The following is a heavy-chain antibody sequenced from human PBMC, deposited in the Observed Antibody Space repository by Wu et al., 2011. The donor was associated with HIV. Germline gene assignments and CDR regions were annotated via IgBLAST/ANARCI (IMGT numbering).Heavy chain of an antibody. J-gene: IGHJ4*02. CDR1: GDTFSNSA. V-gene: IGHV1-69*05. D-gene: IGHD6-19*01. CDR2: IIPFFGTT. CDR3: AKTGGQWLDYFDF. Sequence: QVHLVQSGAEVKKPGSSVKVSCKASGDTFSNSAINWVRQAPGQGLEWMGGIIPFFGTTNYAQKFQGRVSITTDASTNTAYMKLSSLRSDDTAIYYCAKTGGQWLDYFDFWGQGSLVTVSS.